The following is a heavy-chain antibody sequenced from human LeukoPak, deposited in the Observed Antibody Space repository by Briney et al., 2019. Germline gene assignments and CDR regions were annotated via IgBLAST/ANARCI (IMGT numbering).Heavy chain of an antibody. CDR3: AKEAQQWLVQVGYFQH. J-gene: IGHJ1*01. CDR2: IHQDGSQQ. D-gene: IGHD6-19*01. V-gene: IGHV3-7*01. CDR1: GFTFSSYS. Sequence: GGSLRLSCAASGFTFSSYSMNWVRQAPGKGLEWVANIHQDGSQQYYLDSVEGRFTISRDNAKNSLYLQMDNLRAEDTAVYYCAKEAQQWLVQVGYFQHWGQGTLVTVSS.